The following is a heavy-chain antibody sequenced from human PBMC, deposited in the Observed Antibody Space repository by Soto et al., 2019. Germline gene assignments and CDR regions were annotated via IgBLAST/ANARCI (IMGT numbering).Heavy chain of an antibody. D-gene: IGHD2-2*01. CDR1: GGSISSSNW. V-gene: IGHV4-4*02. J-gene: IGHJ4*02. Sequence: QVQLQESGPGLVKPSGTLSLTCAVSGGSISSSNWWSRVRQPPGKGLEWIGEIIQIGTTNNTPSLKSRVTISVNKSKSQFSLKLSSVTAADTAVYYCASLPATSDFDYWGQGTLVTVSS. CDR2: IIQIGTT. CDR3: ASLPATSDFDY.